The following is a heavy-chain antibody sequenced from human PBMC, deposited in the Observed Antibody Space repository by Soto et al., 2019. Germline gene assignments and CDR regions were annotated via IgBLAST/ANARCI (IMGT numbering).Heavy chain of an antibody. CDR1: GFTFSSYA. D-gene: IGHD2-2*01. CDR2: ISGSGGST. Sequence: GGSLRLSCAASGFTFSSYAMSWVRQAPGKGLEWVSAISGSGGSTYYADSVKGRFTISRDNSKNTRYLQMNSLRAEDTAVYYCAKGIFVGVPAAINYYYGMDVWGQGTTVTVSS. J-gene: IGHJ6*02. V-gene: IGHV3-23*01. CDR3: AKGIFVGVPAAINYYYGMDV.